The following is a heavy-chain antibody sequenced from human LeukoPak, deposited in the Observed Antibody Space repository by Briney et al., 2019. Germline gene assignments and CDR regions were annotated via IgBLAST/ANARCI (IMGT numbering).Heavy chain of an antibody. D-gene: IGHD4-17*01. J-gene: IGHJ4*02. CDR3: STRDYDVVRGAH. V-gene: IGHV3-23*01. CDR1: GFIFDSYP. CDR2: ISGGFVT. Sequence: GGSLRLPWPPSGFIFDSYPMIGFRRAPGRGRQWVSSISGGFVTDYADSVKGRFTISRDNSKNTLYLQMDSLRAEDTALYYCSTRDYDVVRGAHWGQGTLVTVSS.